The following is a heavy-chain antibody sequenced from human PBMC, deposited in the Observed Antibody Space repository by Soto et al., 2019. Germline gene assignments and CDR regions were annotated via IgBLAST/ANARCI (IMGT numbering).Heavy chain of an antibody. CDR2: MNPNSGNT. D-gene: IGHD3-3*01. J-gene: IGHJ6*02. Sequence: ASVKVSCKASGYTFTSYDINWVRQATGQGLEWMGWMNPNSGNTGYAQKFQGRVTMTRNTSISTAYMELSSLRSEDTAVYYCARGFGYYDFWSGYSEEGYYYYGMDVSGQGTTVTVSS. V-gene: IGHV1-8*01. CDR1: GYTFTSYD. CDR3: ARGFGYYDFWSGYSEEGYYYYGMDV.